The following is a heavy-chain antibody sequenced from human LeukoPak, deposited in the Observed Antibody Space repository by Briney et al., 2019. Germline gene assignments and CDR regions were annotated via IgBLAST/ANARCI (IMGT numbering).Heavy chain of an antibody. CDR2: IRSKAYGGTT. J-gene: IGHJ4*02. CDR1: GFTFRIYE. CDR3: TGDCGGDCYSGY. Sequence: GGSLRPSCAASGFTFRIYEMNWVRQAPGKGLEWVGFIRSKAYGGTTEYAASVKGRFTISRDDSKSIAYLQMNSLKTEDTAVYYCTGDCGGDCYSGYWGQGTLVTVSS. D-gene: IGHD2-21*02. V-gene: IGHV3-49*04.